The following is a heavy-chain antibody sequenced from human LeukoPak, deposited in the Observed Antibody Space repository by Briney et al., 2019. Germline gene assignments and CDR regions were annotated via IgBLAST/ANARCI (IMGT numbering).Heavy chain of an antibody. D-gene: IGHD1-26*01. CDR1: GGSISSSNW. J-gene: IGHJ4*02. V-gene: IGHV4-4*02. Sequence: SGTLSLTCAVSGGSISSSNWWSWVRQPPGKGLEWIGEIYHSGSTNYNPSLKSRVTISVDTSKNQFSLKLSSVTAADTAVYYCARGRYSGSYYSLTFDYWGQGTLVTVSS. CDR2: IYHSGST. CDR3: ARGRYSGSYYSLTFDY.